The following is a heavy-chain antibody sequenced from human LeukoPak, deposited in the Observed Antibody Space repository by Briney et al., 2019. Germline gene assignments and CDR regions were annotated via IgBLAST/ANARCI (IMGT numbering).Heavy chain of an antibody. J-gene: IGHJ4*02. CDR2: INWNGDST. CDR1: GFSFDDYG. D-gene: IGHD3-22*01. CDR3: ARDLRVVITGSFDS. V-gene: IGHV3-20*04. Sequence: GSLRLSCAASGFSFDDYGLTWVRQAPGKGLEWVSGINWNGDSTDYADSVKGRFTISRDNAKNSLYLQMNSLRAEDTALYYCARDLRVVITGSFDSWCQGTLVTVSS.